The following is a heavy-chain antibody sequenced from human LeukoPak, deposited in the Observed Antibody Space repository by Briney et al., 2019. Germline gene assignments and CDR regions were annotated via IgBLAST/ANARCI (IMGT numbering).Heavy chain of an antibody. J-gene: IGHJ4*02. CDR3: AREEMATIGYFDY. CDR1: ERTFSSYA. CDR2: IIPIFGTA. V-gene: IGHV1-69*01. D-gene: IGHD5-24*01. Sequence: SVKVSYKADERTFSSYAISWVRQAPGQGLEWMGGIIPIFGTANYAQKFQGRVTITADESTSTAYMELSSLRSEDTAVYFCAREEMATIGYFDYWGQGTLVTVSS.